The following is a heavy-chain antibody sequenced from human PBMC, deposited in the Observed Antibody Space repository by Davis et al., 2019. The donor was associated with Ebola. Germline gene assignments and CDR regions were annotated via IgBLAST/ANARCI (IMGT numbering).Heavy chain of an antibody. V-gene: IGHV3-21*01. CDR2: ISSSSSYI. Sequence: GESLKISCAASGFTFSSYSMNWVRQAPGKGLEWVSSISSSSSYIYYADSVKGRFTISRDNAKNSLYLQMNSLRAEDTAVYYCARRTGYSSSSGYYYGMDVWGQGTTVTVSS. J-gene: IGHJ6*02. CDR3: ARRTGYSSSSGYYYGMDV. CDR1: GFTFSSYS. D-gene: IGHD6-13*01.